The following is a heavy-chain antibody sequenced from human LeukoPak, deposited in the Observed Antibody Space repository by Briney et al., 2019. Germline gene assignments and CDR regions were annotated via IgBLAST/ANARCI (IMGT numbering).Heavy chain of an antibody. CDR3: ARDRNVDTAMVMEEFDY. CDR1: GYTFTSYY. J-gene: IGHJ4*02. V-gene: IGHV1-46*01. D-gene: IGHD5-18*01. CDR2: INPSGGST. Sequence: ASVKVSCKASGYTFTSYYMHWVRQAPGQGLEWMGIINPSGGSTSYAQKFQGRVTMTRDTSTSTVYMELSSLRSEDTAVYYCARDRNVDTAMVMEEFDYWGQGTLVTVSS.